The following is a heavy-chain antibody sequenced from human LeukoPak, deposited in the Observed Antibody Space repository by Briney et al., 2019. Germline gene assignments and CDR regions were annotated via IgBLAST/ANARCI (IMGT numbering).Heavy chain of an antibody. J-gene: IGHJ4*02. CDR3: ARDLRVQDSSSWQIIDY. Sequence: ASVKVSCKASGYTFTSYGISWVRQAPGQGLEWMGWISAYNGNTNYAQKLQGRVTMTTDTSTSTAYMELRSLRSDDTAVYYCARDLRVQDSSSWQIIDYWGQGTLVTVSS. CDR2: ISAYNGNT. CDR1: GYTFTSYG. V-gene: IGHV1-18*01. D-gene: IGHD6-13*01.